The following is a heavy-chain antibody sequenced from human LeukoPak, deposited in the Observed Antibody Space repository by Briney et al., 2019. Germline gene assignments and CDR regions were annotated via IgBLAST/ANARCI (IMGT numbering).Heavy chain of an antibody. D-gene: IGHD3-9*01. CDR1: GGSISSYY. V-gene: IGHV4-59*01. Sequence: PSETLSLTCTVSGGSISSYYWSWIRQPPGKGLEWIGYIYYSGSTNYSPSLKSRVTISVDTSKNQFSLKLSSVTAADTAVYYCARGPDILTGYYTWFDPWGQGTLVTVSS. CDR2: IYYSGST. CDR3: ARGPDILTGYYTWFDP. J-gene: IGHJ5*02.